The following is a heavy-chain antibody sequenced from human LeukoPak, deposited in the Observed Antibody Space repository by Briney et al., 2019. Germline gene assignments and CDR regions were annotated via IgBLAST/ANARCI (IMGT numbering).Heavy chain of an antibody. D-gene: IGHD4-23*01. CDR3: ARDHTGVDAFDI. V-gene: IGHV1-46*01. Sequence: ASVKVSCKASGYTFTSYYMHWVRQAPGQGLEWMGIINPSGGSTSYAQKFQGRVTMTRDMSTSTVYMELSSLRSEDTAVYYCARDHTGVDAFDIWGQGTMVTVSS. CDR1: GYTFTSYY. CDR2: INPSGGST. J-gene: IGHJ3*02.